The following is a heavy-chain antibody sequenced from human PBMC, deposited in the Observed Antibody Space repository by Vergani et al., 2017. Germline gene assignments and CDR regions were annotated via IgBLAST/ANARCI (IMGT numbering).Heavy chain of an antibody. D-gene: IGHD5-24*01. V-gene: IGHV3-48*01. CDR3: ARVKMATILLRAFDI. CDR1: GFTFSSYS. CDR2: ISSSSSTI. Sequence: EVQLVESGGGLVQPGGSLRLSCAASGFTFSSYSMNWVRQAPGKGLEWVSYISSSSSTIYYADSVKGRFTISRDNSKNTLYLQMNSLRAEDTAVYYCARVKMATILLRAFDIWGQGTMVTVSS. J-gene: IGHJ3*02.